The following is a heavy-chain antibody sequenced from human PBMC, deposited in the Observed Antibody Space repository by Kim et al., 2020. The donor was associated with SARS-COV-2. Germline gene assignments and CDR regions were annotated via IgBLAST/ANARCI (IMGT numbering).Heavy chain of an antibody. CDR1: GFTVSSNY. CDR3: ARKKVPAAKAGYYYGMDV. CDR2: IYSGGST. V-gene: IGHV3-66*01. D-gene: IGHD2-2*01. Sequence: GGSLRLSCAASGFTVSSNYMSWVRQAPGKGLEWVSVIYSGGSTYYADSVKGRFTISRDNSKNTLYLQMNSLRAEDTAVYYCARKKVPAAKAGYYYGMDVWGQGTTVTVSS. J-gene: IGHJ6*02.